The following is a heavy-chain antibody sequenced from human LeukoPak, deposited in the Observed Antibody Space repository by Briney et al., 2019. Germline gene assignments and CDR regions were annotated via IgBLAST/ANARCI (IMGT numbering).Heavy chain of an antibody. CDR3: ARGRSTGYPYYFEY. Sequence: GASVKVSCKASGYTFTSYDINWGRQATGQGLEWMGWMNPNSGSTGYAQKFKGRVTITRNTSISTAYMELSGLRSEDTAVYYCARGRSTGYPYYFEYWGQGTLVTVSS. CDR2: MNPNSGST. J-gene: IGHJ4*02. V-gene: IGHV1-8*03. CDR1: GYTFTSYD. D-gene: IGHD5-12*01.